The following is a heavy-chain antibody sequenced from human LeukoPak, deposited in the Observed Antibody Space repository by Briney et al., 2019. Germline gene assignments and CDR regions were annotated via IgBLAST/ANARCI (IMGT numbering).Heavy chain of an antibody. J-gene: IGHJ4*02. CDR2: IYYSGST. D-gene: IGHD6-19*01. CDR1: GGSISSYY. Sequence: PSETLSLTCTVSGGSISSYYWSWLRQPPGKGLEWIGYIYYSGSTNYNPSLKSRVTISVDTSKNQFSLKLSSVTAADTAVYYCARDSSGWATVFDYWGQGTLVTVSS. CDR3: ARDSSGWATVFDY. V-gene: IGHV4-59*01.